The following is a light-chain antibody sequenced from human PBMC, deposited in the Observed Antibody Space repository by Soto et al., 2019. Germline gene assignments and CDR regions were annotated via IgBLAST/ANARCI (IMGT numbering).Light chain of an antibody. Sequence: QSVLTQPPSASGTPGQRVTISCSGSSSNIGTNTVNWYQQLPGTAPKLLIYSNNQRPSGVPERFSGSQSGTSASLAISGPQSEDEADYYCAAWDDSLNGPVFGGGTKVTVL. CDR1: SSNIGTNT. J-gene: IGLJ2*01. CDR2: SNN. V-gene: IGLV1-44*01. CDR3: AAWDDSLNGPV.